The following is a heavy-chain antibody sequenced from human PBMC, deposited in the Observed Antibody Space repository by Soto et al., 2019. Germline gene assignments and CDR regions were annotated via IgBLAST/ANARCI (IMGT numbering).Heavy chain of an antibody. Sequence: SVRVSCKASGGTFSSYAISWVRQAPGQGLEWMGGIIPIFGTANYAQKFQGRVTITADESTSTAYMELSSLRSEDTAVYYCARNLRPSGSDEEDYWGQGTLVTVSS. CDR1: GGTFSSYA. CDR2: IIPIFGTA. V-gene: IGHV1-69*13. D-gene: IGHD1-26*01. CDR3: ARNLRPSGSDEEDY. J-gene: IGHJ4*02.